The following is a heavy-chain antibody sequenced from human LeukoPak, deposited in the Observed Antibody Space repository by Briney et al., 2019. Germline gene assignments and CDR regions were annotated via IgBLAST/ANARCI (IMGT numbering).Heavy chain of an antibody. CDR3: ARGGRGEGTGTTRVAFDI. J-gene: IGHJ4*02. Sequence: ASVKVSCKAAGYTFTSYYMHWVRQAPGQGLEWMGPINPSGGSTSYAQKFQGRVTMTRDTSTSTVYMELSSLRSEDTAVYYCARGGRGEGTGTTRVAFDIRGQGTLVTVSS. CDR1: GYTFTSYY. D-gene: IGHD1-1*01. CDR2: INPSGGST. V-gene: IGHV1-46*01.